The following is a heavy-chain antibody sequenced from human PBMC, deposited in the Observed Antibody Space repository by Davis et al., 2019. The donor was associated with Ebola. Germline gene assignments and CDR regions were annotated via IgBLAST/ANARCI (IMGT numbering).Heavy chain of an antibody. CDR3: ARGPPYYEFWSGIGPGWFDP. D-gene: IGHD3-3*01. J-gene: IGHJ5*02. V-gene: IGHV6-1*01. CDR2: TYYRSKWYN. Sequence: SETLSLTCSISGDSVYSNSAAWNWIRQSPSRGLEWLGRTYYRSKWYNDYAVSVKSRITINPDTSKNQFSLQLNSVTPEDTAVYYRARGPPYYEFWSGIGPGWFDPWGQGTLVTVSS. CDR1: GDSVYSNSAA.